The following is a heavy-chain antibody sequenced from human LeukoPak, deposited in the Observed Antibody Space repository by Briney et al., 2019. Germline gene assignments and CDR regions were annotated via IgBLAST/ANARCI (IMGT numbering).Heavy chain of an antibody. J-gene: IGHJ4*02. Sequence: GGSLRLSCAASGLTLGTYAMSWIRQASGKGLEWVSPISDSGASTYYADSVKGRFTISRDNSKNTLYLQMNSLRAEDTAVYYCAKPRSTSCYFDYWGQGTLVTVSS. D-gene: IGHD2-2*01. CDR2: ISDSGAST. CDR3: AKPRSTSCYFDY. V-gene: IGHV3-23*01. CDR1: GLTLGTYA.